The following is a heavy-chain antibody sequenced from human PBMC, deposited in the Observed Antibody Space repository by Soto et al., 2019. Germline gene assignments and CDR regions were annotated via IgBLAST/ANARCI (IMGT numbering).Heavy chain of an antibody. CDR1: GGTFSTYA. J-gene: IGHJ4*02. CDR2: IIPSTGST. D-gene: IGHD6-13*01. Sequence: QVQLVQSGAEVKKPGSSVKVSCKAFGGTFSTYAVSWVRQAPGQGLEWVGGIIPSTGSTNHAQKFQGRVTIPADESTRTVYMELTSRRSDDTAVYYCARGGSSSDYWGQGTLVTVSS. CDR3: ARGGSSSDY. V-gene: IGHV1-69*12.